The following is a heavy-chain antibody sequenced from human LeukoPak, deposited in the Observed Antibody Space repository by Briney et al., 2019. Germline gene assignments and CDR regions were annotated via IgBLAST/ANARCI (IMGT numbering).Heavy chain of an antibody. CDR1: GGSISSGGYY. V-gene: IGHV4-31*03. J-gene: IGHJ3*02. Sequence: SETLSLTCTVSGGSISSGGYYWSWIRQHPGKGLEWIGYIYYSGSTYYNPSLKSRVTISVDTSKNQFSLKLSSVTAADTAVYYCARAPFKYYYDSSSAFDIWGQGTMVTVSS. CDR3: ARAPFKYYYDSSSAFDI. D-gene: IGHD3-22*01. CDR2: IYYSGST.